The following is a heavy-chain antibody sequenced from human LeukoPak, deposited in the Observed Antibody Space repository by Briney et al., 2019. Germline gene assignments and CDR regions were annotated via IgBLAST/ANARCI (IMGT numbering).Heavy chain of an antibody. D-gene: IGHD1-7*01. CDR1: GFTFSHNR. CDR3: AKLLGTVTTYDY. Sequence: PGGSLRLSCTASGFTFSHNRMSWVRQAPGKGLEWVASIRPDGSEEYYMDSVKGRFTISRDNAKNSLYLQMNSLRAEDTALYYCAKLLGTVTTYDYWGQGTLVTVSS. V-gene: IGHV3-7*01. CDR2: IRPDGSEE. J-gene: IGHJ4*02.